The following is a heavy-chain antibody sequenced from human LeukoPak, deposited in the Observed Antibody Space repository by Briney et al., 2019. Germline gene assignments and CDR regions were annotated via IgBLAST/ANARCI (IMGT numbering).Heavy chain of an antibody. CDR3: ARGWLQFYGFDY. D-gene: IGHD5-24*01. CDR1: GGTFSSYA. V-gene: IGHV1-69*05. J-gene: IGHJ4*02. CDR2: IIPTFGTA. Sequence: ASVKVSCKASGGTFSSYAISWVRQAPGQGLEWMGGIIPTFGTANYAQKFQGRVTITTDESTSTAYMELSSLRSEDTAVYYCARGWLQFYGFDYWGQGTLVTVSS.